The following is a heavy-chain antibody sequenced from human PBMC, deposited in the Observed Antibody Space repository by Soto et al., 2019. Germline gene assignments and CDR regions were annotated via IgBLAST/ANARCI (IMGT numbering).Heavy chain of an antibody. D-gene: IGHD6-13*01. CDR3: ATSRTFDY. CDR2: IKQDGSEK. Sequence: XVCLRLSCVVSGFSFSSYWMNWVRQAPGKGLEWVANIKQDGSEKYYVDSAKGRFTISRDNAKNSLYLQMNSLSDEDTAIYYCATSRTFDYWGQGTLVTVSS. CDR1: GFSFSSYW. J-gene: IGHJ4*02. V-gene: IGHV3-7*01.